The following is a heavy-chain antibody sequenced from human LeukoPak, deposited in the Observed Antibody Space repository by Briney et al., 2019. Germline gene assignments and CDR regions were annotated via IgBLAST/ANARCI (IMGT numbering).Heavy chain of an antibody. CDR2: INPDSGGA. D-gene: IGHD6-13*01. CDR3: ARGGSSWPRDFDY. J-gene: IGHJ4*02. Sequence: GAPVKVSCKASGYTFTGYYLHWVRQAPGQGLEWMGWINPDSGGANFAQKFQGRVTMTRDTSISTAYMELGRLTSDDTAVYFCARGGSSWPRDFDYWGQGTLVTVSS. V-gene: IGHV1-2*02. CDR1: GYTFTGYY.